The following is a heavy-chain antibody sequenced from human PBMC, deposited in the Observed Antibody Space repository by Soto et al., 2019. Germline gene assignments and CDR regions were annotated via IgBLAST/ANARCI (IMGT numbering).Heavy chain of an antibody. D-gene: IGHD2-8*02. CDR2: FSLSGTT. CDR1: GASIACSSY. CDR3: ARGMTPPGAPAWYYFDS. J-gene: IGHJ4*02. Sequence: TLSLTCRVSGASIACSSYWIWIGQHTGKGLEWIGRFSLSGTTNYSPSLRSRVTMSADVSKNQFSLRLTSVTAADTALYYCARGMTPPGAPAWYYFDSWGQGTLVTVS. V-gene: IGHV4-4*07.